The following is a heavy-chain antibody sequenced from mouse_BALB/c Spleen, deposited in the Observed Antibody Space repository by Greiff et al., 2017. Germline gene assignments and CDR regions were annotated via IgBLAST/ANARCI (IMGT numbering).Heavy chain of an antibody. CDR3: ARGMITYYYAMDY. V-gene: IGHV2-6-7*01. CDR2: IWGDGST. Sequence: QVQLKESGPGLVAPSQSLSITCTVSGFSLTGYGVNWVRQPPGKGLEWLGMIWGDGSTDYNSALKSRLSISKDNSKSQVFLKMNSLQTDDTARYYCARGMITYYYAMDYWGQGTSVTVSS. D-gene: IGHD2-4*01. J-gene: IGHJ4*01. CDR1: GFSLTGYG.